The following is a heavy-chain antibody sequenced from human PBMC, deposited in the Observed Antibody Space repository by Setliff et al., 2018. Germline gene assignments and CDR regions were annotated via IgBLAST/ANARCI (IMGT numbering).Heavy chain of an antibody. Sequence: ASVKVSCKAPGYTFTSYDINWVRQATGQGLEWMGWMNPNSGNTGYAQKFQGRVTITRNTSISTAYMELSSLRSEDTAVYYCARSGGGYDFWSGYLVSHYYYYYYMDVWGKGTTVTVSS. V-gene: IGHV1-8*03. J-gene: IGHJ6*03. D-gene: IGHD3-3*01. CDR2: MNPNSGNT. CDR3: ARSGGGYDFWSGYLVSHYYYYYYMDV. CDR1: GYTFTSYD.